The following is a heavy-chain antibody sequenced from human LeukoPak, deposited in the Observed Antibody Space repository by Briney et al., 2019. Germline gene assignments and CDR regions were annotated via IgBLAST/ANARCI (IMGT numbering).Heavy chain of an antibody. D-gene: IGHD2-15*01. CDR1: GGSISSGSYY. V-gene: IGHV4-61*02. J-gene: IGHJ6*03. CDR3: AREYCSGGSCYSPYYYYYMDV. CDR2: IYTSGST. Sequence: SQTLSLTCTVSGGSISSGSYYWSWIRQPAGKGLEWIGRIYTSGSTYYNPSLKSRVTISVDTSKNQFSLKLSSVTAADTAVYYCAREYCSGGSCYSPYYYYYMDVWGKGTTVTVSS.